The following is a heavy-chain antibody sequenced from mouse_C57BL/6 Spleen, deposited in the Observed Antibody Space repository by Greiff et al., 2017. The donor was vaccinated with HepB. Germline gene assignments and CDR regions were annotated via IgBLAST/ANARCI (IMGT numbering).Heavy chain of an antibody. Sequence: VQLQQSDAELVRPGASVKISCKVSGYTFTDHTIHWMKQRPGQGLEWIGAIYPGNSDTSYNQKFKGKAKLTAVTSASTAYMELSSLTNEDSAVYYCTRTQLGRGNFDYWGQGTTLTVSS. D-gene: IGHD4-1*02. J-gene: IGHJ2*01. CDR3: TRTQLGRGNFDY. CDR2: IYPGNSDT. V-gene: IGHV1-5*01. CDR1: GYTFTDHT.